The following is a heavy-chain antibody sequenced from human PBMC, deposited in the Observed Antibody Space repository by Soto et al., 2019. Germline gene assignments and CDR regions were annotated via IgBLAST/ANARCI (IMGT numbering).Heavy chain of an antibody. D-gene: IGHD2-15*01. CDR3: TTDVVLVVARPHDAFDI. V-gene: IGHV3-21*01. CDR2: ISSSSSYI. Sequence: GGSLRLSCAASGFTFSRYSMNWVRQAPGKGLEWVSSISSSSSYIYYADSVKGRFTISRDNAKNSLYLQMNSLRAEDTAVYYCTTDVVLVVARPHDAFDIWGQRIIGT. J-gene: IGHJ3*02. CDR1: GFTFSRYS.